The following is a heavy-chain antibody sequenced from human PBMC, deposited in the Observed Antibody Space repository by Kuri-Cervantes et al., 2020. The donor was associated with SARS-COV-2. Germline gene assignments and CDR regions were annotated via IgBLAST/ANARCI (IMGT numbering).Heavy chain of an antibody. D-gene: IGHD5-24*01. Sequence: ESLKISCAVYGGSFSGYYCSWIRQPPGKGLEWIGEINHSGSTNYNPSLKSRVTISVDTSKNQFSLKLSSVTAADTAVYYCARREMATMSFDYWGQGTLVTASS. J-gene: IGHJ4*02. CDR2: INHSGST. CDR3: ARREMATMSFDY. CDR1: GGSFSGYY. V-gene: IGHV4-34*01.